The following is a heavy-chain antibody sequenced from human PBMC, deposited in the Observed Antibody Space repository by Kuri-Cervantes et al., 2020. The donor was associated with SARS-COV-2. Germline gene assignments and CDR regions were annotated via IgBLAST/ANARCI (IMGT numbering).Heavy chain of an antibody. J-gene: IGHJ4*02. D-gene: IGHD3-16*01. V-gene: IGHV3-30*04. CDR3: ARDTGGYLGY. Sequence: LSLTCAASGFTFNNYAFHWVRQFPGKGLEWVAFISYEGSIKHYADSVKGRFTIYRDNFKNTLYLQMNSLNAEDRAVYFCARDTGGYLGYWGQGTLVTVSS. CDR2: ISYEGSIK. CDR1: GFTFNNYA.